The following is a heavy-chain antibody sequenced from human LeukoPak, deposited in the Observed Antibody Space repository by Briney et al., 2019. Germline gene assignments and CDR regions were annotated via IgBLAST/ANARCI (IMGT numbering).Heavy chain of an antibody. J-gene: IGHJ4*02. Sequence: GGSLRLSCAASGFTFSSYSMNWARQAPGKGLEWVSSISSSSSYIYYADSVKGRFTISRDNAKNSLYLQMNSLRAEDTAVYYCARGGLRSSGWYYYWGQGTLVTVSS. D-gene: IGHD6-19*01. V-gene: IGHV3-21*01. CDR2: ISSSSSYI. CDR3: ARGGLRSSGWYYY. CDR1: GFTFSSYS.